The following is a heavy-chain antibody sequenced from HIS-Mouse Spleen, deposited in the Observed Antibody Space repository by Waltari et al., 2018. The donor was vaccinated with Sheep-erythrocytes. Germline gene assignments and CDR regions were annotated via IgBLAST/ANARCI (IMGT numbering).Heavy chain of an antibody. CDR3: ARDSMGHDAFDI. CDR2: ISSSSSYI. V-gene: IGHV3-21*01. J-gene: IGHJ3*02. Sequence: LEWVSSISSSSSYIYYADSVKGRFTISRDNAKNSLYLQMNSLRAEDTAVYYCARDSMGHDAFDIWGQGTMVTVSS. D-gene: IGHD3-10*01.